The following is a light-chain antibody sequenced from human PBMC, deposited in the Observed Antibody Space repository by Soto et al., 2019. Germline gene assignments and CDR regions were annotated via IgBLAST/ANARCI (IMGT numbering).Light chain of an antibody. V-gene: IGLV2-14*01. CDR2: DVT. Sequence: QSALTQPASVSGSPGQSIAISCTGTSGDFGGYNYVSWYQQRPGKAPKLIIYDVTNRPSGVSDRFSGSKSGNTASPTISGLQAEDEADYYCSSYTSSSTPYVFGTGTKVTVL. CDR3: SSYTSSSTPYV. J-gene: IGLJ1*01. CDR1: SGDFGGYNY.